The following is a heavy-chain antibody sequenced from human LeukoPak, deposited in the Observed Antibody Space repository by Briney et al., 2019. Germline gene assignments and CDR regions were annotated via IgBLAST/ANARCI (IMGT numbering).Heavy chain of an antibody. D-gene: IGHD3-9*01. V-gene: IGHV3-33*01. CDR3: ARGYYDILTGPYYYGMDV. CDR2: IWYDGSNK. CDR1: GFTFSSYG. J-gene: IGHJ6*04. Sequence: GRSLRLSCAASGFTFSSYGMHWVRQAPGKGLEWVAVIWYDGSNKYYADSVKGRFTISRDNSKNTLYLQMNSLRAEDTAVYYCARGYYDILTGPYYYGMDVWGKGTTVTVSS.